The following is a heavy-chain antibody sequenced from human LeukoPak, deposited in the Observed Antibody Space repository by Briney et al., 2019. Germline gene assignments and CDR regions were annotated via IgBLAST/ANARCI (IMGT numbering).Heavy chain of an antibody. CDR1: GGSISSYY. Sequence: SETLSLTCTVSGGSISSYYWSWIRQPPGKGLEWIGYIYTSGSTNYNPSLKSRVTISVDTSKNQFSLQLNSVTPEDTAVYYCARDLNLPLPRYFDYWGQGTLVTVSS. V-gene: IGHV4-4*09. CDR2: IYTSGST. D-gene: IGHD2-21*02. J-gene: IGHJ4*02. CDR3: ARDLNLPLPRYFDY.